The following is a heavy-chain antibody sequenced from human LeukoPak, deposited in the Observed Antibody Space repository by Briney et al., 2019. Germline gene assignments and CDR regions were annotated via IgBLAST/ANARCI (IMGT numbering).Heavy chain of an antibody. CDR2: IYYSGST. D-gene: IGHD3-3*01. CDR1: GGSISSYY. J-gene: IGHJ5*02. CDR3: ARVAYDFWSGYYSSYNWFDP. V-gene: IGHV4-59*01. Sequence: SETLSLTCTVSGGSISSYYWSWIRQPPGKGLEWIGYIYYSGSTNYNPSLKSRVTISVDTSKNQFSLKLSSVTAADTAVYYCARVAYDFWSGYYSSYNWFDPWGQGTLVTVSS.